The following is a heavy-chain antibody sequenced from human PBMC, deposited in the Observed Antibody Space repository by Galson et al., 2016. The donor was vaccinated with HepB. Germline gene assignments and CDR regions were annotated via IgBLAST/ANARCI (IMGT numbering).Heavy chain of an antibody. J-gene: IGHJ5*02. Sequence: SLRLSCAASGFTFSGYAMHWVRQAPGEGLEWVAVISYDGSNKYYADSVKGRFTISRDNSKNTLYLQMNSLRAEDTAVYYCCGSSWYNWFDPWGQGTLVTVSS. V-gene: IGHV3-30*04. CDR2: ISYDGSNK. CDR1: GFTFSGYA. D-gene: IGHD6-13*01. CDR3: CGSSWYNWFDP.